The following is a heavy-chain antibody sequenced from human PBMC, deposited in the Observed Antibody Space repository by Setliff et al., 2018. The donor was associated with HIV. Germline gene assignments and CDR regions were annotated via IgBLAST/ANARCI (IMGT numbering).Heavy chain of an antibody. Sequence: GGSLRLSCAASGFTFSSYAMSWVRQAPGKGLEWVAVIWYDGSNKNYVESVKGRFTISRDNSKKRLYLQMNNLTVEDTAVYYCAKDHYGGKGPLGYWGQGTLVTVSS. J-gene: IGHJ4*02. V-gene: IGHV3-33*06. CDR2: IWYDGSNK. D-gene: IGHD2-15*01. CDR3: AKDHYGGKGPLGY. CDR1: GFTFSSYA.